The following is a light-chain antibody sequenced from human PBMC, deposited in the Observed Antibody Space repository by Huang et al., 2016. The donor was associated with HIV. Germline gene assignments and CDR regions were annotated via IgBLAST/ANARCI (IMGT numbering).Light chain of an antibody. CDR2: GSS. V-gene: IGKV3-20*01. CDR3: QQYGESSPVT. Sequence: EIVLTQSPGTLSLSPGERATLSCRASQTITSSYLAWYQMPPGQAPRLLVDGSSSRATGSPDRFSGSGSGTDFTLTITRVEPEDFAVYYCQQYGESSPVTFGGGTKVEIK. CDR1: QTITSSY. J-gene: IGKJ4*01.